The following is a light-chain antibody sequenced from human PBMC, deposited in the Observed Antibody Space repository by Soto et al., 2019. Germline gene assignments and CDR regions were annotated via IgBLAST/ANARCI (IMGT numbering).Light chain of an antibody. CDR2: SNN. Sequence: QLVLTQPPSASGTPGQRVTIPCSGSISNIGSNTVNWYQQLPGTAPKLLIYSNNQRPSGVPDRFSGSKSGTSASLAISGLQSEDAADYYCAALDDSLNGVVFGGGTPLTVL. J-gene: IGLJ2*01. CDR1: ISNIGSNT. CDR3: AALDDSLNGVV. V-gene: IGLV1-44*01.